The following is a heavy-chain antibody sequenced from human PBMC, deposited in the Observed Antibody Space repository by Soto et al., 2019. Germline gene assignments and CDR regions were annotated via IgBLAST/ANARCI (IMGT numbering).Heavy chain of an antibody. CDR2: ISGSGGST. D-gene: IGHD3-9*01. CDR1: GFTFSSYA. CDR3: AKAPYPLTYWYFDL. V-gene: IGHV3-23*01. J-gene: IGHJ2*01. Sequence: GGSLRLSCAASGFTFSSYAMSWVRQAPGKGLEWVSAISGSGGSTYYADSVKGRFTISRDNSKNTVYLQMNSLRAEDTAVYYCAKAPYPLTYWYFDLWGRGTLVTVSS.